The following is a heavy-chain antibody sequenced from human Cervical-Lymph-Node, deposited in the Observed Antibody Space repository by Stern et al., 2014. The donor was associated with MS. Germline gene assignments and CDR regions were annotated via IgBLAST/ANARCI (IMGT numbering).Heavy chain of an antibody. V-gene: IGHV1-2*06. CDR2: LNPNSDDP. CDR1: GYDFTGFF. D-gene: IGHD2/OR15-2a*01. CDR3: AREATRIIVGIDY. Sequence: VQLVESGAKMKKPGASVRVSCKASGYDFTGFFIHWVRQVPGQGLEWMGRLNPNSDDPTYAQNFQDRVPLTRDTSIGTAYLELSRLTSADTAVYYCAREATRIIVGIDYWGQGTPVTVSS. J-gene: IGHJ4*02.